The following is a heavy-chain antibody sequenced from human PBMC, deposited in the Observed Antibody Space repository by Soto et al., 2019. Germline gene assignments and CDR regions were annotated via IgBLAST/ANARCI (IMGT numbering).Heavy chain of an antibody. D-gene: IGHD3-16*01. CDR3: ARDRRGMRTEMADTPPIYYYYYCMDV. CDR2: IYYSGST. Sequence: QVQLQESGPGLVKPSETLSLTCTVSGGSISSYYWSWIRQPPGKGLEWIGDIYYSGSTNYNPSLKSRVPVSVDTSKTKFTLKLSSVTAADTALYYCARDRRGMRTEMADTPPIYYYYYCMDVWGQVTTVTVSS. CDR1: GGSISSYY. V-gene: IGHV4-59*01. J-gene: IGHJ6*02.